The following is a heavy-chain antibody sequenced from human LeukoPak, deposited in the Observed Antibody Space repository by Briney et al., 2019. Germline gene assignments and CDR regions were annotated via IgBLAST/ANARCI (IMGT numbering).Heavy chain of an antibody. CDR2: IYTSGST. V-gene: IGHV4-4*07. J-gene: IGHJ6*03. Sequence: PSETPSLTCTVSGGSISSYYWSWIRQPAGKGLEWIGRIYTSGSTNYNPSLKSRVTMSVDTSKNQFSLKLSSVTAADTAVYYCARATYYDRKSYYYYYMDVWGKGTTVTVSS. CDR1: GGSISSYY. D-gene: IGHD3-22*01. CDR3: ARATYYDRKSYYYYYMDV.